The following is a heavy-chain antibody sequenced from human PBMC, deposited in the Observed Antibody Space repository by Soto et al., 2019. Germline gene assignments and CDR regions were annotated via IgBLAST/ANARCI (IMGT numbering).Heavy chain of an antibody. J-gene: IGHJ5*02. Sequence: EVQLVESGGGLVKPGGSLRLSCAASGFTFSSYSMNWVRQAPGKGLEWVSSISSSSSYIYYADSVKGRFTISRDNAKNSLYLQMNSLRAEDTAVYYCAREGGVLRFEEGGFVPWGQGTLVTVSS. CDR1: GFTFSSYS. D-gene: IGHD3-3*01. CDR3: AREGGVLRFEEGGFVP. CDR2: ISSSSSYI. V-gene: IGHV3-21*01.